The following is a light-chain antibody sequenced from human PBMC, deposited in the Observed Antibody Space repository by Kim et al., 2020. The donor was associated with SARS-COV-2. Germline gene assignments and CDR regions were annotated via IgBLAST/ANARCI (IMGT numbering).Light chain of an antibody. V-gene: IGKV1-39*01. Sequence: DIQMTQSPSSLSASVGDRVTITCRASQRISNYLSWYHQKPGKAPKLLIIGASNLQSGVPSRFSGSGSGTDFTLTISSLQPEDFATYYCQQSYSTPHTFGPGTNVDIK. CDR1: QRISNY. CDR3: QQSYSTPHT. CDR2: GAS. J-gene: IGKJ3*01.